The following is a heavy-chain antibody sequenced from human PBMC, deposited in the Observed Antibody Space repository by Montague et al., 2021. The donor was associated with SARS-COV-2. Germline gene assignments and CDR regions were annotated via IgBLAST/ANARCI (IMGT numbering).Heavy chain of an antibody. Sequence: TLSLTCSVSSASISTGHHWSWIRQHPMKGLEWIGYIYYSGSTYYNPSFKGRVTISMDTAKNQFSLELTSMTAADTAVYYCARDHGQWFGELWGHGLDVWGQETTVIVSS. CDR1: SASISTGHH. J-gene: IGHJ6*02. CDR2: IYYSGST. V-gene: IGHV4-31*03. D-gene: IGHD3-10*01. CDR3: ARDHGQWFGELWGHGLDV.